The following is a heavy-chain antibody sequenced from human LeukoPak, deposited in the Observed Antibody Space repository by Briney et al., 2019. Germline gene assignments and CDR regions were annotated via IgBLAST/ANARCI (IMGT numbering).Heavy chain of an antibody. CDR3: TTLAAGSY. V-gene: IGHV3-15*01. CDR1: GFTLSNAW. Sequence: GWSLRLSCAASGFTLSNAWMSWVRPAAGRGREWVGRIKSKTDGGTTDYAASVKGRFTISRDESKNTLYLQMNSLKTEDTAVYYCTTLAAGSYWGQGTLVTVSS. J-gene: IGHJ4*02. D-gene: IGHD6-13*01. CDR2: IKSKTDGGTT.